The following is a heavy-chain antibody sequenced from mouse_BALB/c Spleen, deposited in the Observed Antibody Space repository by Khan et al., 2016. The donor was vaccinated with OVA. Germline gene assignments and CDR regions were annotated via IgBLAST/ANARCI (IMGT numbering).Heavy chain of an antibody. CDR1: GYSFTNYY. V-gene: IGHV1S135*01. CDR2: IDPFNGGA. CDR3: TRLGTTGWFTY. D-gene: IGHD2-13*01. J-gene: IGHJ3*01. Sequence: VQLQQSGPELMKPGASVKISCKASGYSFTNYYIHWVKQSHGQSLEWIGYIDPFNGGATYNQKFKGTATLTVDKSSSTASMHLSSLTSEDSAVYYCTRLGTTGWFTYGGQGTLVTVSA.